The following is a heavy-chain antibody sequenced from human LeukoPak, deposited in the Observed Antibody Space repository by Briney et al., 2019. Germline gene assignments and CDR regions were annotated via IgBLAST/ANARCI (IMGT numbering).Heavy chain of an antibody. CDR1: GYIFTSYT. D-gene: IGHD6-19*01. Sequence: ASVKVSCKASGYIFTSYTMNWVRQAPGQGLEWMGWINTNTGNPTYAQGFTGRFVSSLDTSVTTAYLQINNLKAEDTAVYYCRTTYSGWGAVDYWGQGTLVTVSS. J-gene: IGHJ4*02. CDR2: INTNTGNP. CDR3: RTTYSGWGAVDY. V-gene: IGHV7-4-1*02.